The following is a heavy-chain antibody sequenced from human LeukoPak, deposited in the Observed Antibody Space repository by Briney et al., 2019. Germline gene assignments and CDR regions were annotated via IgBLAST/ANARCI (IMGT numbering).Heavy chain of an antibody. D-gene: IGHD4-17*01. J-gene: IGHJ4*02. CDR1: GGSISSSSYY. Sequence: PSETLSLTCAVSGGSISSSSYYWGWIRQPPGKGLEWIGSIYYSGSTYYNPSLKSRVTISVDTSKNQFSLKLSSVTAADTAVYYCARSITYGDYVFAFDYWGQGTLVTVSS. CDR3: ARSITYGDYVFAFDY. V-gene: IGHV4-39*07. CDR2: IYYSGST.